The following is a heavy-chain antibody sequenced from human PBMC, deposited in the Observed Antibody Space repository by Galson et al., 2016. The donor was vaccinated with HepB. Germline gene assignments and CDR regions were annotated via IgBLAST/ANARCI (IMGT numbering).Heavy chain of an antibody. D-gene: IGHD1-26*01. CDR1: GFIFNSYS. CDR3: AGGRGSGSQFDL. CDR2: ISATRGTI. Sequence: SLRLSCAASGFIFNSYSMNWVRQAPGKGLEWLAYISATRGTIFYADSLRGRFTVSRDNAKNLLRLQMESLRIEDTAVYFCAGGRGSGSQFDLWGQGTLVTVSS. J-gene: IGHJ5*02. V-gene: IGHV3-48*04.